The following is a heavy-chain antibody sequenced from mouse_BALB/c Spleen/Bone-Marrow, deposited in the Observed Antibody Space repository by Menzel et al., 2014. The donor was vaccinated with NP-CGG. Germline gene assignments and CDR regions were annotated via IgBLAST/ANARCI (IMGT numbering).Heavy chain of an antibody. CDR1: GFNIKDTY. Sequence: VQLQQPGAELVKPGASVKLSCTASGFNIKDTYMHWVKQRPGQGLEWIGRIDPANGNTKYDPKFQGKATITADTSSNTAYLQLSSLTSEDTAVYYCARWEYYAMDYWGQGTSVTVSS. V-gene: IGHV14-3*02. D-gene: IGHD4-1*01. J-gene: IGHJ4*01. CDR3: ARWEYYAMDY. CDR2: IDPANGNT.